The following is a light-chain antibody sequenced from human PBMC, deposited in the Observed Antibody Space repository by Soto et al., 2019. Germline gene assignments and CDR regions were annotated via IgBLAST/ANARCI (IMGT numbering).Light chain of an antibody. CDR1: QDVSTN. CDR3: QQYNNWPRT. Sequence: EVVMTQSPATLSVSPGEGATLSCRASQDVSTNVAWYQQKPGQAPRLLIHGASTRATGIPAIFSGGGSGTEFTLTISSLRSEDFAVYHWQQYNNWPRTFGQGTKVEIK. J-gene: IGKJ1*01. V-gene: IGKV3-15*01. CDR2: GAS.